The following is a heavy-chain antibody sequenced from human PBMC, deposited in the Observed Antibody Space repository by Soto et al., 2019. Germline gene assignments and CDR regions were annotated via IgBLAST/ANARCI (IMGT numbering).Heavy chain of an antibody. Sequence: KPSETLSLTCAVYGGSFSGYYWSWIRQPPGKGLEWIGEINHSGSTNYNPSLKSRVTISVDTSKNQFSLKLSSVTAADTAVYYCATPIAAAGSAEYFQHWGQGTLVTVSS. CDR2: INHSGST. D-gene: IGHD6-13*01. CDR1: GGSFSGYY. V-gene: IGHV4-34*01. J-gene: IGHJ1*01. CDR3: ATPIAAAGSAEYFQH.